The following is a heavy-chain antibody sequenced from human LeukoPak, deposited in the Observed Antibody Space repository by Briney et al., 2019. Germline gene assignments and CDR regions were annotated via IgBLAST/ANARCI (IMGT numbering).Heavy chain of an antibody. Sequence: GGSLRLSCAASGFTFSGYSMNWVRQAPGKGLEWVSYISSGSSTIHYADSVKGRFTISRDNAKNSLYLQMNSLRDEDTALYYCARPLPTVSTLFDYWGQGTLVAVSS. CDR1: GFTFSGYS. CDR3: ARPLPTVSTLFDY. J-gene: IGHJ4*02. CDR2: ISSGSSTI. V-gene: IGHV3-48*02. D-gene: IGHD4-17*01.